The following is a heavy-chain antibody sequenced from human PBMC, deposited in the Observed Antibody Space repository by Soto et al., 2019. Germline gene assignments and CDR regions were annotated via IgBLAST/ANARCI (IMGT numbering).Heavy chain of an antibody. CDR1: GYTFTSYY. CDR3: ARGPYYYDSSCYPDALFYYFDY. Sequence: GASVKVSCKASGYTFTSYYMHWVRQAPGQGLEWMGIINPSGGSTSYAQKFQGRVTMTRDTSTSTVYMELSSLRSEDTAVYYCARGPYYYDSSCYPDALFYYFDYWGQGTLVTVSS. CDR2: INPSGGST. V-gene: IGHV1-46*01. D-gene: IGHD3-22*01. J-gene: IGHJ4*02.